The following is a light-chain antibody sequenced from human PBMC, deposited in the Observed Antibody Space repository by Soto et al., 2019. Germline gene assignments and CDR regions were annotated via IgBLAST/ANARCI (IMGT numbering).Light chain of an antibody. CDR2: GAY. Sequence: EKVMTQSPATLSVSTGESVTLSCRASQSVSSNLAWYQQKPGQAPRLLIYGAYIRATDIPARFSGSESGTDFTLTISRVEAEDSAVYFCQQYGTSPRTFGQGTKVDI. CDR3: QQYGTSPRT. CDR1: QSVSSN. J-gene: IGKJ1*01. V-gene: IGKV3-15*01.